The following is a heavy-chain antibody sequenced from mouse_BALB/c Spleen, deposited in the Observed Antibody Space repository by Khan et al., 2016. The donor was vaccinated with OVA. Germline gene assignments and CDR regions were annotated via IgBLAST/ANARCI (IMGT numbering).Heavy chain of an antibody. CDR3: ARNYDYDEGLDY. CDR2: LWSGGST. CDR1: GFSLTYYG. J-gene: IGHJ3*01. V-gene: IGHV2-2*02. Sequence: QVRLQQSGPGLVQPSQSLSITCTVSGFSLTYYGVHGFRQSPGKGLGGLGVLWSGGSTDYNAAFISRRNISKDNSKSQAFFKMNSLQINDEAIYYCARNYDYDEGLDYWGQGTLVTVSA. D-gene: IGHD2-4*01.